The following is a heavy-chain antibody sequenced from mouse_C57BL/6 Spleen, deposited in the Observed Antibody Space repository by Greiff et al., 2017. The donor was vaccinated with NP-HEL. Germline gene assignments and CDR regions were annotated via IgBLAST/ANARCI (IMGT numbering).Heavy chain of an antibody. CDR3: ARGAVTTTGFAY. Sequence: VQLQQPGAELVRPGSSVKLSCKASGYTFTSYWMHWVKQRPIQGLEWIGNIDPSDSETHYNQKFKDKATLTVDKSSSTAYMQLSSLTSEDSAVYYCARGAVTTTGFAYWGQGTLVTVSA. D-gene: IGHD2-2*01. CDR2: IDPSDSET. V-gene: IGHV1-52*01. J-gene: IGHJ3*01. CDR1: GYTFTSYW.